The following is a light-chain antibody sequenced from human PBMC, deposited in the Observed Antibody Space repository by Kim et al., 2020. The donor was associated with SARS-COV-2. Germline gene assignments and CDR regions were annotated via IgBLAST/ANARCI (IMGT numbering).Light chain of an antibody. CDR2: DND. CDR3: GTWDRSLSAGV. CDR1: DSNLGYLY. V-gene: IGLV1-51*01. J-gene: IGLJ1*01. Sequence: GQKLPLSCSGSDSNLGYLYVSWYQQLPGTATKLLIYDNDRRRSGIPDRFSGAKSVTSAALGITGIQTGDEADYYCGTWDRSLSAGVFGTGTKVTVL.